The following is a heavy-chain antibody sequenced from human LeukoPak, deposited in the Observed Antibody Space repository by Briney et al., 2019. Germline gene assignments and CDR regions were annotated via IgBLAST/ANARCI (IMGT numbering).Heavy chain of an antibody. Sequence: SETLSLTCAVYGGSFSGYYWSWIRQPPGKGLEWIGEINHSGSTNYNPSLKSRVTISVDTSKNQFSLKLSSVTAADTAVYYCARGGWFGELNWGQGTLVTVSS. J-gene: IGHJ4*02. CDR3: ARGGWFGELN. CDR2: INHSGST. D-gene: IGHD3-10*01. CDR1: GGSFSGYY. V-gene: IGHV4-34*01.